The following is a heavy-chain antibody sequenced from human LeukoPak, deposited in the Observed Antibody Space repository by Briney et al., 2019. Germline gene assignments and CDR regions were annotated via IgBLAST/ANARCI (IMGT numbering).Heavy chain of an antibody. D-gene: IGHD5-12*01. CDR3: AESYVDIVATIRTCNDY. CDR1: GFTFSSYG. V-gene: IGHV3-23*01. J-gene: IGHJ4*02. Sequence: GGTLRLSCAASGFTFSSYGMSWVRQAPGKGLEWVSAISGSGGSTYYADSVKGRFTISRDNSKNTLYLQMNSLRAEDTAVYYCAESYVDIVATIRTCNDYWGQGTLVTVSS. CDR2: ISGSGGST.